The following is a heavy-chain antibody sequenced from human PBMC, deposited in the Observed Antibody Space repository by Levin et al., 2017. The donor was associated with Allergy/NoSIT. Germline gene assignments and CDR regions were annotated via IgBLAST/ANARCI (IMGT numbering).Heavy chain of an antibody. J-gene: IGHJ5*02. Sequence: ASVKVSCKASGYTFTNYHLHWVRQAPGRGLEWMAAINPSGGSTSYAQKFQGRVTMTSDTSTSTVYMELSRLRSEDTAVYYCARTKYSSSSDWFDLWGQGTLVTVSS. CDR1: GYTFTNYH. V-gene: IGHV1-46*01. CDR2: INPSGGST. CDR3: ARTKYSSSSDWFDL. D-gene: IGHD6-6*01.